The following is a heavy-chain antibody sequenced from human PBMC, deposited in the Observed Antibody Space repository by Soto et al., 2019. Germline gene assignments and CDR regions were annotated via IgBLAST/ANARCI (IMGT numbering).Heavy chain of an antibody. J-gene: IGHJ4*02. V-gene: IGHV3-23*01. CDR2: ISGSGGST. D-gene: IGHD2-2*01. CDR1: GFTFSSYA. Sequence: EVQLLESGGGLVQPGGSLRLSCAASGFTFSSYAMSWVRQAPGKGLEWVSAISGSGGSTYYADSVKGRFTISRDNSKNTLYLQMNSLRAEDTAVYSCAKGAPPDIVVEPAAMQAFDYWGQGTLVTVSS. CDR3: AKGAPPDIVVEPAAMQAFDY.